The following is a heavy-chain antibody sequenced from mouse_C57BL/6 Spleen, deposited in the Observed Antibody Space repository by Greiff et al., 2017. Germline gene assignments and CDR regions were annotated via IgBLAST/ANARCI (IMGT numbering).Heavy chain of an antibody. CDR2: INPYNGDT. V-gene: IGHV1-20*01. J-gene: IGHJ4*01. Sequence: VQLQQSGPELVKPGDSVKISCKASGYSFTGYFMNWVMQSHGKSLEWIGRINPYNGDTFYNQKFKGKATLTVDKSSSPAYMELRSLTSEDSADYYCAREEDYYARDYWGQGTSVTVSS. CDR3: AREEDYYARDY. CDR1: GYSFTGYF.